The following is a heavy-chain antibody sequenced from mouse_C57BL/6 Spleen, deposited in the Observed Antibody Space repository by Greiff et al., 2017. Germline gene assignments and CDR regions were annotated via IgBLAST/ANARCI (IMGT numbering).Heavy chain of an antibody. V-gene: IGHV2-6-1*01. CDR2: IWSDGST. D-gene: IGHD1-1*01. J-gene: IGHJ1*03. CDR3: ARHGSSTWYFDV. CDR1: GFSLTSYG. Sequence: QVQLKQSGPGLVAPSQSLSITCTVSGFSLTSYGVHWVRQPPGKGLEWLVVIWSDGSTTYNSALKSRLSISKDNSKSQVFLKMNSLQTDDTAMYYCARHGSSTWYFDVWGTGTTVTVSS.